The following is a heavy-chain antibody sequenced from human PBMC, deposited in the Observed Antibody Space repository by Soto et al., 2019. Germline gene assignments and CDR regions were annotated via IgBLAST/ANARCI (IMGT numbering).Heavy chain of an antibody. D-gene: IGHD3-16*01. V-gene: IGHV4-31*03. CDR1: GGSISSGGYY. J-gene: IGHJ6*02. Sequence: SETLSLTCTVSGGSISSGGYYWSWIRQHPGKGLEWIGYIYYSGSTYYKPSLKSRVTISVDTSKNQFSLKLSSVTAADTAVYYCARDGALGENYYYCGMDVWGQGTTVTVSS. CDR3: ARDGALGENYYYCGMDV. CDR2: IYYSGST.